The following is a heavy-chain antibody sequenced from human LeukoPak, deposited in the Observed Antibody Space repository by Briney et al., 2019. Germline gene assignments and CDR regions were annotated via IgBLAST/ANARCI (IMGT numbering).Heavy chain of an antibody. J-gene: IGHJ4*02. CDR1: GFTFSSYG. D-gene: IGHD7-27*01. Sequence: PGRSLRLPCAASGFTFSSYGMHWVRQAPGKGLEWVAVISYDGSNKYYADSVKGRFTISRDNSKNTLYLQMNSLRAEDTAVYYCAKDLGIDYWGQGTLVTVSS. V-gene: IGHV3-30*18. CDR2: ISYDGSNK. CDR3: AKDLGIDY.